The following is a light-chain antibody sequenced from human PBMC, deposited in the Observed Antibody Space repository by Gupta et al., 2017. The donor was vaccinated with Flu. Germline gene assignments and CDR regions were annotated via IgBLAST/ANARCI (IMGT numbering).Light chain of an antibody. J-gene: IGKJ4*01. CDR3: RQRSNWPPT. CDR2: DAS. Sequence: EIVLTQSPATLSLSPGERATLSCRASQSVGTSFAWYQQKPGQAPRLLIYDASNRATGIPDRFSGSGSGTDFTLTISSLEPEDFAVYYCRQRSNWPPTFGGGTKVEIK. CDR1: QSVGTS. V-gene: IGKV3-11*01.